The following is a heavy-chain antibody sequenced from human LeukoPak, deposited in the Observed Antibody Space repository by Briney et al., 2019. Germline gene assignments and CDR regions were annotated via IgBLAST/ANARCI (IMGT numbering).Heavy chain of an antibody. J-gene: IGHJ4*02. D-gene: IGHD3-16*01. CDR1: GFMFSTYR. CDR2: ISSSSSTI. Sequence: GGSLRLSCAASGFMFSTYRMNWVRQAPGKGLEWLSYISSSSSTIYYADSVKGRFTISRDNAKNSLYLQMNSLRSEDTAVYYCASSVSHFGDIDYWGQGTLVTVSS. V-gene: IGHV3-48*04. CDR3: ASSVSHFGDIDY.